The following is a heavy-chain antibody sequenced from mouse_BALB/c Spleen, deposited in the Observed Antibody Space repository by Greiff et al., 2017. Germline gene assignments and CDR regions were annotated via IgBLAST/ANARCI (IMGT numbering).Heavy chain of an antibody. D-gene: IGHD2-4*01. J-gene: IGHJ1*01. CDR3: ARSPGLPSPLDV. V-gene: IGHV1-87*01. Sequence: QVHVKQSGAELARPGASVKLSCKASGYTFTSYWMQWVKQRPGQGLEWIGAIYPGDGDTRYTQKFKGKATLTADKSSSTAYMQLSSLASEDSAVYYCARSPGLPSPLDVWGAGTTVTVSS. CDR1: GYTFTSYW. CDR2: IYPGDGDT.